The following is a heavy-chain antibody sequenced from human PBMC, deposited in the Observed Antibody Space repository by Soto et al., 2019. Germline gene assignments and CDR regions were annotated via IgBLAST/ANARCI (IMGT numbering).Heavy chain of an antibody. CDR3: AKGGLGAGTFGRRFDP. D-gene: IGHD3-16*01. J-gene: IGHJ5*02. V-gene: IGHV3-23*04. CDR1: GITFTNAW. Sequence: EVQLVESGGDLVKPGGCLRLSCAASGITFTNAWMSWVRQAPGKGLEWVSAISGSGGSTYYADSVKGRFTISRDNSKNTLYLQMNSLRAEDTAVYYCAKGGLGAGTFGRRFDPWGQGTLVTVSS. CDR2: ISGSGGST.